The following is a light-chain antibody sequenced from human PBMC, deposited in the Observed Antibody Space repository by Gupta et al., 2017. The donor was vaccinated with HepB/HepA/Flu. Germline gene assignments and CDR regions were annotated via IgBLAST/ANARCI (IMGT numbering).Light chain of an antibody. CDR3: QQSDITPLT. Sequence: DIRMTQSPSSLSAFVGDRVTFSCRASQTINTCLNWYQEKAGRAPKLVMYSASSVQSGVPSRFSGSGSRTDFTLTISSRQPEDFATYYCQQSDITPLTFGGGTKVEIK. CDR1: QTINTC. V-gene: IGKV1-39*01. J-gene: IGKJ4*01. CDR2: SAS.